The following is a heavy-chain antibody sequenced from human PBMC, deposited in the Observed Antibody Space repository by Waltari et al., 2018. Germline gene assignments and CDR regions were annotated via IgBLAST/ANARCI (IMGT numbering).Heavy chain of an antibody. CDR2: IYTSEST. V-gene: IGHV4-4*07. Sequence: QVQLQESGPGLVKPSETLSLTCTVSGGSISSYYWSWIRQPAGKGLEWIGRIYTSESTKYNPSLKSRVTMSVDTSKNQFSLKLSSVTAADTAVYYCARGVLGYCSSTSCYDYYYYMDVWGKGTTVTISS. CDR3: ARGVLGYCSSTSCYDYYYYMDV. D-gene: IGHD2-2*01. CDR1: GGSISSYY. J-gene: IGHJ6*03.